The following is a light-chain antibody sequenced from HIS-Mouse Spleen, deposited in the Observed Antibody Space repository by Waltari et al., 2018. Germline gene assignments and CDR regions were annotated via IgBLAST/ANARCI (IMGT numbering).Light chain of an antibody. J-gene: IGKJ4*01. CDR2: LGS. CDR1: QSPLHSNGYNY. V-gene: IGKV2-28*01. CDR3: MQALQTPST. Sequence: DIVMTQSPLSLPVTPGEPASIPCRSSQSPLHSNGYNYLDWYLQKPGQSPQLLIYLGSNRASGVPDRFSGSGSGTDFTLKISRVEAEDVGVYYCMQALQTPSTFGGGTKVEIK.